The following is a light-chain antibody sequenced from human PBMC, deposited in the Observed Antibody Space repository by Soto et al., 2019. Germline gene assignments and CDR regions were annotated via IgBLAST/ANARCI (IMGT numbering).Light chain of an antibody. V-gene: IGLV2-8*01. J-gene: IGLJ1*01. CDR1: SSDVGAYYY. Sequence: QSVLTQPPSASGSPGQSVTISCTGTSSDVGAYYYVSWYQQHPGKAPKLMIYEINTRPSGVPDRFSGSKSGNTASLTVSGRQAEDEADYYCSSFAGSNNFPHVFGTGTQVTVL. CDR3: SSFAGSNNFPHV. CDR2: EIN.